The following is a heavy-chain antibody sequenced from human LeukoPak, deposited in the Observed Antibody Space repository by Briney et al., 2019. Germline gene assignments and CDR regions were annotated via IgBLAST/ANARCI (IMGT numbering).Heavy chain of an antibody. V-gene: IGHV4-34*01. D-gene: IGHD5-12*01. CDR1: GGSFSGYY. CDR3: TRGGYDWERYFDY. Sequence: SETLSLTCAVYGGSFSGYYWSWIRQPPGKGLGWIGEINHSGSTNYNPSLKSRVTISVDTSKNQFSLKLSSVTAADTAVYYCTRGGYDWERYFDYWGQGTLVTVSS. J-gene: IGHJ4*02. CDR2: INHSGST.